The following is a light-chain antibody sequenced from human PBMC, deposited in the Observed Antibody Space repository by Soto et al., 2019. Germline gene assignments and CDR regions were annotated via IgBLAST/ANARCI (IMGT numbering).Light chain of an antibody. CDR2: GNS. J-gene: IGLJ1*01. CDR3: QSYHSSLSGYV. V-gene: IGLV1-40*01. Sequence: QSVRTQAPSVSGAPGQRVTISCTGSSSNIGAGYDVHWYQQLPGTAPKLLIYGNSNRPSGVPDRFSGSKSGTSASLAITGLQAEDEADYYCQSYHSSLSGYVFGTGTKVTVL. CDR1: SSNIGAGYD.